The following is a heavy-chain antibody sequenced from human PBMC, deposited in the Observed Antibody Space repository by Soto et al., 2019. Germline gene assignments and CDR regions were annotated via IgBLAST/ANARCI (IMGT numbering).Heavy chain of an antibody. CDR1: GFTFGDYP. V-gene: IGHV3-30*04. CDR2: ISYDGSNK. D-gene: IGHD3-10*01. J-gene: IGHJ4*02. CDR3: AKDWGFGELLSDDY. Sequence: RLSCTASGFTFGDYPMHWVRQAPGKGLEWVAVISYDGSNKYYADSVKGRFTISRDNSKNTLYLQMNSLRAEDTAVYYCAKDWGFGELLSDDYWGQGTLVTVSS.